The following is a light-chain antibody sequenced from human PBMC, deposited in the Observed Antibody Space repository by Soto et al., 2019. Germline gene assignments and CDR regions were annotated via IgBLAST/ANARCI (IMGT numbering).Light chain of an antibody. Sequence: DIQMTQSPSSLSASIGDRVTITCQASQDITNYLNWYQQKPGKAPKLLIYDASNLETGVPARFSGGGSRTDFTFTISSLQPEDIATYYCQQYANPPLNFGGGTKVEIK. CDR2: DAS. CDR1: QDITNY. J-gene: IGKJ4*01. CDR3: QQYANPPLN. V-gene: IGKV1-33*01.